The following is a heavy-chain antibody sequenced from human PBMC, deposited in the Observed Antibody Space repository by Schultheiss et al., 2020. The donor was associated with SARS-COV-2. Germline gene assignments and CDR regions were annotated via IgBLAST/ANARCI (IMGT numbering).Heavy chain of an antibody. D-gene: IGHD1-26*01. V-gene: IGHV5-51*01. CDR3: ARHRERPSGSYYPSYYYGMDV. CDR2: IYPGDSDT. J-gene: IGHJ6*02. CDR1: GYSFTSYW. Sequence: GESLKISCKGSGYSFTSYWIAWVRQMPGRGLEKMGIIYPGDSDTRYRPSFQGQVTISADKSISTAYLHLSSLKASDTAMYYCARHRERPSGSYYPSYYYGMDVWGQGTTVTVSS.